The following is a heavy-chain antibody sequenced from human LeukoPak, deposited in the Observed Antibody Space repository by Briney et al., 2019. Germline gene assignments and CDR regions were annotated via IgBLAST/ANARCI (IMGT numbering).Heavy chain of an antibody. CDR3: ARIHRYCSGGACYVLDN. J-gene: IGHJ4*02. Sequence: TASETLSLTCVVSGVSVSGYYWGWIRQPPGRGLEWIGYVYYSGSTNYNPSFKSRITISVDTSRNQFSLQLSSVTAADTAVYYCARIHRYCSGGACYVLDNWGQGTLVAVSS. CDR1: GVSVSGYY. D-gene: IGHD2-15*01. V-gene: IGHV4-59*02. CDR2: VYYSGST.